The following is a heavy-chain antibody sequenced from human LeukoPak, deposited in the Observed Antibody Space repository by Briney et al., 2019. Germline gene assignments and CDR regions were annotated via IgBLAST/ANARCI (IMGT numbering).Heavy chain of an antibody. CDR1: GFTFSTYA. Sequence: GGSLRLSCAASGFTFSTYAMTWVRQAPEKGLQWVSTISTSGRATYCADSVEGRFTISRDNSKNTLYLQMNSLRADDTAVYYRAKARGSSVYEQFDYWGQGTQVTVSP. CDR2: ISTSGRAT. D-gene: IGHD5/OR15-5a*01. J-gene: IGHJ4*02. CDR3: AKARGSSVYEQFDY. V-gene: IGHV3-23*01.